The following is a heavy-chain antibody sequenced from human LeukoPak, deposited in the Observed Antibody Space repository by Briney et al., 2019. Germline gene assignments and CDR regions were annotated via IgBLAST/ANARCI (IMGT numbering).Heavy chain of an antibody. CDR1: GYSFTNYW. CDR3: ARHPVAVAGTGYYYYMDV. D-gene: IGHD6-19*01. CDR2: IYPGDSDT. J-gene: IGHJ6*03. Sequence: GESLKISCKGSGYSFTNYWIAWVRQMPGKGLEWMGIIYPGDSDTRYSPSFQGQVTISADKSISTAYLQWSSLKASDTAMYYCARHPVAVAGTGYYYYMDVWGKGTTVTVSS. V-gene: IGHV5-51*01.